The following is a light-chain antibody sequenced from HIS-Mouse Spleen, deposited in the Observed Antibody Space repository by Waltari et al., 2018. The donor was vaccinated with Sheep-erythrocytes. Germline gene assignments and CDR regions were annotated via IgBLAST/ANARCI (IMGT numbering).Light chain of an antibody. CDR1: ALPTQY. CDR3: QSADSSGTYV. J-gene: IGLJ1*01. Sequence: SYELTQPPSVSVSPGQTARITCSGDALPTQYAYWYQQKPGQAPVLVIYKDSERPSGIPERFSGSSSVTTVTLTISGVQAEDEADYYCQSADSSGTYVFGTGTKVTVL. CDR2: KDS. V-gene: IGLV3-25*03.